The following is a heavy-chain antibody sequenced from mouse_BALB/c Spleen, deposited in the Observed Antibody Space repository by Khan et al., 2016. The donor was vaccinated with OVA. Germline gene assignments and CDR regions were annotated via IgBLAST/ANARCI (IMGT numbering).Heavy chain of an antibody. V-gene: IGHV2-6-4*01. J-gene: IGHJ4*01. Sequence: QVQLKQSGPGLVAPSQSLSITCTASGFSLSRYNIHWVRQPPGKGLEWLGMIWGGGGTDYNSTLKSRLSIRKDNSKSQVLLKMNSLQTDDTAMYYCARAYYRYDGYYALDYWGQGTSVTVSS. CDR3: ARAYYRYDGYYALDY. CDR1: GFSLSRYN. CDR2: IWGGGGT. D-gene: IGHD2-14*01.